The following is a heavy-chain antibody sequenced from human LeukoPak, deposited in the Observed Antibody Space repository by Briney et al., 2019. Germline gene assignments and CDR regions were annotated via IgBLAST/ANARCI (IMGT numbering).Heavy chain of an antibody. CDR2: ISGSGGST. Sequence: GGSLRLSCAASGFTFSSYAVSWVRQAPGKGLEWVSAISGSGGSTYYADSVKGRFTISRDNSKNTLYRQMNSLRAEDTAVYYCAQEHVVVPAEAFDYWGQGTLVTVSS. V-gene: IGHV3-23*01. J-gene: IGHJ4*02. CDR3: AQEHVVVPAEAFDY. D-gene: IGHD2-2*01. CDR1: GFTFSSYA.